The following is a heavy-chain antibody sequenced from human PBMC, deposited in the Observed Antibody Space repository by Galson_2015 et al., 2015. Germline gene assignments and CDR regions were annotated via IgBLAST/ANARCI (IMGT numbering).Heavy chain of an antibody. CDR3: ARDAVEFGYCSGGSCYSGNHFAY. Sequence: SVKVSCKASGGTFSSYAISWVRQSPGQGLEWMGGIIPLFGTANYAQKFQGRVTITADESTSTAYMELGSLRSADTAVYYCARDAVEFGYCSGGSCYSGNHFAYWGQGTLVNVSS. CDR2: IIPLFGTA. CDR1: GGTFSSYA. D-gene: IGHD2-15*01. V-gene: IGHV1-69*13. J-gene: IGHJ4*02.